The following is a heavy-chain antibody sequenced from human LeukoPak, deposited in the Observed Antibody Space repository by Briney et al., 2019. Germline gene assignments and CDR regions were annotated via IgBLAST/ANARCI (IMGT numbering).Heavy chain of an antibody. CDR1: GFTFSSYA. D-gene: IGHD2-21*02. CDR2: ISGSGGST. V-gene: IGHV3-23*01. Sequence: GGSLRLSCAASGFTFSSYAMSWVRQAPGKGLEWVSAISGSGGSTYYADSVKGRFTISRGNSKNTLYLQMNSLRAEDTAVYYCARGGTGAYCGGDCYSGIHYWGQGTLVTVSS. CDR3: ARGGTGAYCGGDCYSGIHY. J-gene: IGHJ4*02.